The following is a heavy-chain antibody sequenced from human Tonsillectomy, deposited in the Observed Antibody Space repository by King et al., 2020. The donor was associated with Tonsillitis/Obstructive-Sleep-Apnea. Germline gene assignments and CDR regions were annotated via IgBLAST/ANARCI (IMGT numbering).Heavy chain of an antibody. V-gene: IGHV1-46*01. J-gene: IGHJ3*02. Sequence: VQLVESGAEVKKPGASVKVSCKASGHTFTRYYIHWVRQAPGQGLEWMGIINPSGGSTTYAQKFQGRVTMTRDTSTSTVYMDLSSLRSEDTAVYYCARDRKLGIPSDAFDIWGQGTMVTVSS. CDR2: INPSGGST. CDR1: GHTFTRYY. CDR3: ARDRKLGIPSDAFDI. D-gene: IGHD7-27*01.